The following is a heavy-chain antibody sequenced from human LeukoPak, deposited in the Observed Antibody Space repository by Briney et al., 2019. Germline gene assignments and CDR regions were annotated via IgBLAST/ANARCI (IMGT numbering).Heavy chain of an antibody. V-gene: IGHV4-59*01. CDR3: ARRGRDYDSSGYPAANFDY. CDR1: GGSISSYY. CDR2: IYYSGST. Sequence: SGTLSLTCTVSGGSISSYYWSWIRQPPGKGLEWIGYIYYSGSTNYNPSLKSRVTISVDTSKNQFSLKLSSVTAADTAVYYCARRGRDYDSSGYPAANFDYWGQGTLVTVSS. D-gene: IGHD3-22*01. J-gene: IGHJ4*02.